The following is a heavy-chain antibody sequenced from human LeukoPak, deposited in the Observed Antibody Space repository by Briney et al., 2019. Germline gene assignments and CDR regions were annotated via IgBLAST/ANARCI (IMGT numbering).Heavy chain of an antibody. CDR2: IYPGDSDE. D-gene: IGHD3-16*01. V-gene: IGHV5-51*01. J-gene: IGHJ4*02. CDR3: ARLGHNTFLDY. CDR1: GYSFPSYW. Sequence: GESLKISCEGSGYSFPSYWIGWVRQMPGKGLEWMGTIYPGDSDERYSPSFQGQVTISADKSITTAYLQWSALKASDTAIYYCARLGHNTFLDYWGQGTLVTVSS.